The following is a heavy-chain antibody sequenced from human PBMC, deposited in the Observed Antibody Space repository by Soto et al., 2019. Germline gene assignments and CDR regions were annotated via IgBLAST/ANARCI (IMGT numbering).Heavy chain of an antibody. CDR1: GFAFSDHF. CDR3: ASDIYYYASSY. J-gene: IGHJ4*02. Sequence: PVGSLRLSCAASGFAFSDHFMTWIRQSPGKGLEWVSYISSDSATIYYTDSVQGRFTVSRDNAKKSVYLQMNSLRADDTAVYYCASDIYYYASSYWGQGTLVTVSS. V-gene: IGHV3-11*01. D-gene: IGHD3-10*01. CDR2: ISSDSATI.